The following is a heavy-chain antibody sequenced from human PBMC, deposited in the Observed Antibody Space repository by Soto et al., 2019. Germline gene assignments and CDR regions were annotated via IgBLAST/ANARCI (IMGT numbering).Heavy chain of an antibody. D-gene: IGHD4-17*01. CDR2: INVGNGNT. J-gene: IGHJ5*02. V-gene: IGHV1-3*01. CDR3: ARGLPTTVTILQS. Sequence: QVQLVQSGAEVKKPGASVKVSCKASGFPFAGNTVLWVRQAPGQGLEWMGWINVGNGNTKLSQKFQGRFTLARDTSAITAYMELSSLRSEDTAVYYCARGLPTTVTILQSWGQGTLVTVAS. CDR1: GFPFAGNT.